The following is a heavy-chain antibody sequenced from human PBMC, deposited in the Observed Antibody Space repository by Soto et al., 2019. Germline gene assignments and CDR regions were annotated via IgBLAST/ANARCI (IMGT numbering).Heavy chain of an antibody. J-gene: IGHJ6*02. CDR3: ARDRSLSPYYVWGSYRGVIVHYGMDV. V-gene: IGHV3-21*01. CDR2: ISSSSSYI. D-gene: IGHD3-16*02. CDR1: GFTFSSYS. Sequence: EVQLVESGGGLVKPGGSLRLSCAASGFTFSSYSMNWVRQAPGKGLEWVSSISSSSSYIYYADSVKGRFTISRDNAKNSLYLQMNSLRVEDTAVYYCARDRSLSPYYVWGSYRGVIVHYGMDVWGQGTTVTVSS.